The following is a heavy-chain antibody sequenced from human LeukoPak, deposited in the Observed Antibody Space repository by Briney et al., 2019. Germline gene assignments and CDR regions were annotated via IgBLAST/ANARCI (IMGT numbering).Heavy chain of an antibody. Sequence: PSQTLSLTCAVYGGSFSGYYWSWIRQPPGKGLEWIGEINHSGSTNYNPSLKSRVTISVDTSKNQFSLKLSSVTAADTAVYYCARESDAFDIWGQGTMVTVSS. J-gene: IGHJ3*02. V-gene: IGHV4-34*01. CDR2: INHSGST. CDR3: ARESDAFDI. CDR1: GGSFSGYY.